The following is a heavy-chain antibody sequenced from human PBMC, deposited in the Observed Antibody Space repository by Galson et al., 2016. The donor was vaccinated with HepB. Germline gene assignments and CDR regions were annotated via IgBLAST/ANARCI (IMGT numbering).Heavy chain of an antibody. CDR3: ARAETNWDGTGDHWFDP. CDR1: GDSVTNNGAA. CDR2: TYYRSKWWN. D-gene: IGHD7-27*01. Sequence: CAISGDSVTNNGAAWTWIRQSPSRGLEWLGRTYYRSKWWNTYAVSVKSRITINPDTSKNQFPLQLNSVTPEDTAVYYCARAETNWDGTGDHWFDPWGQGTLVTVSA. V-gene: IGHV6-1*01. J-gene: IGHJ5*02.